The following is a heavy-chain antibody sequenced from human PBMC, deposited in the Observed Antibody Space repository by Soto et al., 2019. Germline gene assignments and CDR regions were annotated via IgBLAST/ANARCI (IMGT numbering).Heavy chain of an antibody. V-gene: IGHV3-33*01. D-gene: IGHD1-1*01. CDR1: GFTFSSYG. CDR2: IWYDGSKK. Sequence: QVQLVESGGGVVQTGRSLRLSCAASGFTFSSYGMHWVRQAPGKGLEWVAVIWYDGSKKYYADSVKGRFTISRDNSKNTLYLQMNSLRAEDTAVYYCASGTGGFDYWGQGTLVTVSS. J-gene: IGHJ4*02. CDR3: ASGTGGFDY.